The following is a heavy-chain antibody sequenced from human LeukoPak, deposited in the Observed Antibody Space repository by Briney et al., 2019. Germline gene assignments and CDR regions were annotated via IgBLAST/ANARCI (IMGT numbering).Heavy chain of an antibody. D-gene: IGHD3-9*01. Sequence: PSETLSLTCTVSGGSISSYYWSWIRHPAGKGLEWIGRIYTSGSTNYNPSLKSRVTMSVDTSKKQFSLKLSSVTAADTAVYYCARESVLRYFDWLFLFDYWGQGTLVTVSS. CDR1: GGSISSYY. J-gene: IGHJ4*02. CDR3: ARESVLRYFDWLFLFDY. CDR2: IYTSGST. V-gene: IGHV4-4*07.